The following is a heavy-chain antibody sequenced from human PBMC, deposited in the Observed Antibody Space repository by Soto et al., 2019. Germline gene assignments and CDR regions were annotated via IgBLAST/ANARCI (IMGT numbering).Heavy chain of an antibody. CDR3: AKGAVAGNPVEYNWFDP. V-gene: IGHV3-23*01. D-gene: IGHD6-19*01. CDR2: ISGNGGTS. CDR1: GFIFSPYG. Sequence: GGSLRLSCVASGFIFSPYGMSWVRQAPGKGLEWVSAISGNGGTSWYADSVKGRFNISRDNSKNTVYLEMNGVRAGDSAIYYCAKGAVAGNPVEYNWFDPWGQGTLVTVSS. J-gene: IGHJ5*02.